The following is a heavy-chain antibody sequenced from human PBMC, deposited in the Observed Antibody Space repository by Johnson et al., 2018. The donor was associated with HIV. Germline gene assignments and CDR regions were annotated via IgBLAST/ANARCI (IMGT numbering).Heavy chain of an antibody. CDR3: AKDKAGWALLACDI. CDR2: ISGRGGTT. D-gene: IGHD1-26*01. Sequence: VQLVESGGGLVQPGGSLRLSCAASGFTFSSHAMSWVRQAPGKGLEWVSAISGRGGTTYYADSVKGRFTISRDNSKNTLYLQMNSLRAEDTAVYHCAKDKAGWALLACDIWGQGTMVTGSA. V-gene: IGHV3-23*04. J-gene: IGHJ3*02. CDR1: GFTFSSHA.